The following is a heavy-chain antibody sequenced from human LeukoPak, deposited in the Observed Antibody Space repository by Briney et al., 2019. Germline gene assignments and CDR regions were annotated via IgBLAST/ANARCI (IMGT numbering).Heavy chain of an antibody. J-gene: IGHJ4*02. CDR3: ARAGYCGGDCYSDY. CDR2: IIPIFGTA. CDR1: GGPFSSYA. Sequence: SVKVSCKASGGPFSSYAISWVRQAPGQGREWMGGIIPIFGTANYAQKFQGRVTITADESTSTAYMELSSLRSEDTAVYYCARAGYCGGDCYSDYWGQGTLVTVSS. D-gene: IGHD2-21*01. V-gene: IGHV1-69*13.